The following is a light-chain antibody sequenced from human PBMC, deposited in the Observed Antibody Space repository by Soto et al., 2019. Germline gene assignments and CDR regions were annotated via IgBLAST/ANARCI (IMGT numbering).Light chain of an antibody. CDR3: CSSGGSPTYV. V-gene: IGLV2-23*02. CDR1: SSNVGSYKL. Sequence: QSALTQPASVSGSPGQSITISCTGTSSNVGSYKLVSWYQQHPGKAPKLMIFEVNKRHSGVSNRFSGSKSGNTASLTISGLKVEDEADYYCCSSGGSPTYVFGTGTKVTVL. J-gene: IGLJ1*01. CDR2: EVN.